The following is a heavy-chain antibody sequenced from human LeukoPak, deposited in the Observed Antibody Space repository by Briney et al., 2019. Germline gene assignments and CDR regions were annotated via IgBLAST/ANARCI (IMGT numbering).Heavy chain of an antibody. D-gene: IGHD5-18*01. CDR1: GFTFGSHA. CDR3: GKTTVGYSSGQKPAWPVDY. J-gene: IGHJ4*02. CDR2: IFGSGGSP. Sequence: GGSLRLSCEASGFTFGSHAMYWVRQAPGKGLEWVAGIFGSGGSPHYADSVKGRFTISRDNSRNTVYLQINSLRAEDTAVYYCGKTTVGYSSGQKPAWPVDYWGQGTLVTVAS. V-gene: IGHV3-23*01.